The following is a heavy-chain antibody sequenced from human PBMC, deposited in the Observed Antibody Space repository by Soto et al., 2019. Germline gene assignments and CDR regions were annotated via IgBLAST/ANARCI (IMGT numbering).Heavy chain of an antibody. Sequence: PGGSLRLSCAASGFTFSSYGMHWVRQAPGKGLEWVAVIWYDGSNKYYADSVKGRFTISRDNSKNTLYLQMNSLRAEDTAVYYCARDRAVLRYFDWLSLVPSYGMDVWGQGTTVTVSS. D-gene: IGHD3-9*01. J-gene: IGHJ6*02. CDR3: ARDRAVLRYFDWLSLVPSYGMDV. CDR2: IWYDGSNK. CDR1: GFTFSSYG. V-gene: IGHV3-33*01.